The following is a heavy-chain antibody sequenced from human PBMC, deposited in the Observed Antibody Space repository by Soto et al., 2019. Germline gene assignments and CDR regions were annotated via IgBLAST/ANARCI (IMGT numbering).Heavy chain of an antibody. CDR3: ARAWGSTSWFDP. D-gene: IGHD7-27*01. V-gene: IGHV4-30-2*01. Sequence: PSETLSLTCAVSGGSISSGGYSWSWIRQPPGKGLEWIGYIYHSGSTYYNKSLKNRVTISVDRSKNQFSLKLSSVTAADTAVYYCARAWGSTSWFDPWGQGTLVTVSS. J-gene: IGHJ5*02. CDR1: GGSISSGGYS. CDR2: IYHSGST.